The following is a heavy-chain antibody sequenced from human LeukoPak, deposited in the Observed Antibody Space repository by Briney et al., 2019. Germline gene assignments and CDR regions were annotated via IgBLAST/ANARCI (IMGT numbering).Heavy chain of an antibody. CDR3: ARELRSSGYPFDAFDI. CDR1: GFTFSNYW. Sequence: GGSLRLSCSASGFTFSNYWMSWVRQAPGKGLEWVANIKQDESEKYYVNSVKGRFTISRDNAKSSLYLQMNSLRAEDTAVYYCARELRSSGYPFDAFDIWGQGTMVTVSS. J-gene: IGHJ3*02. CDR2: IKQDESEK. V-gene: IGHV3-7*01. D-gene: IGHD3-22*01.